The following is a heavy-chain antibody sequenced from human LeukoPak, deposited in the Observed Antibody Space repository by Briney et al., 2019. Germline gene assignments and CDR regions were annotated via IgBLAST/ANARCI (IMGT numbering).Heavy chain of an antibody. Sequence: SETLSLTCTVSGGSISSYYWSWIRRPAGKGLEWIGRIYSSGSTNYNPSLKSRVTMSVDTSKNQFSLKLSSVTAADTAVYYCARGQYHLLYWYFDLWGRGTLVNVSS. V-gene: IGHV4-4*07. CDR1: GGSISSYY. CDR3: ARGQYHLLYWYFDL. D-gene: IGHD2-2*01. CDR2: IYSSGST. J-gene: IGHJ2*01.